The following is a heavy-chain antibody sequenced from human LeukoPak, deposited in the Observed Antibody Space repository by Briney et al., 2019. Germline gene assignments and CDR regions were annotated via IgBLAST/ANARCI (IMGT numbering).Heavy chain of an antibody. CDR1: GGSISSGSYY. D-gene: IGHD1-26*01. Sequence: SQTLSLTCTVSGGSISSGSYYWSWIRQPAGKGLEWIGRIYTSGSTNYNPSLKSRVTISVDTSKNQFSLKLSSVTAADTAVYYCARTPGSYDAFDIWGKGTMVTVSS. CDR2: IYTSGST. V-gene: IGHV4-61*02. J-gene: IGHJ3*02. CDR3: ARTPGSYDAFDI.